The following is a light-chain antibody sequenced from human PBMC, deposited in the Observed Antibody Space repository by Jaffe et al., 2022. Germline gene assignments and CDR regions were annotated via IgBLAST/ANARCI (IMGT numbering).Light chain of an antibody. CDR2: QDN. V-gene: IGLV3-1*01. CDR3: QAWDSSIHMV. J-gene: IGLJ2*01. CDR1: KLGDKY. Sequence: SYELTQPPSVSVSPGQTASITCSGDKLGDKYACWYQQKTGQSPVLVIYQDNKRPSGIPERFSGSNSGNTATLIISGTQAMDEADYYCQAWDSSIHMVFGGGTKLSVL.